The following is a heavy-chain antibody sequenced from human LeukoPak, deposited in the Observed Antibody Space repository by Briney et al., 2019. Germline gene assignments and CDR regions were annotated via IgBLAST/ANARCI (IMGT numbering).Heavy chain of an antibody. J-gene: IGHJ3*02. D-gene: IGHD3-16*02. V-gene: IGHV1-8*01. Sequence: ASVKVSCKASGYTFTSYDINWVRQATGQGLEWMGWMNPNSGNTGYAQKFQGRVTMTRNTSISTAYMELSSLRSEDTTVYYCARVIGRCYDYVWGSYRPDDAFDIWGQGTRVTVSS. CDR3: ARVIGRCYDYVWGSYRPDDAFDI. CDR2: MNPNSGNT. CDR1: GYTFTSYD.